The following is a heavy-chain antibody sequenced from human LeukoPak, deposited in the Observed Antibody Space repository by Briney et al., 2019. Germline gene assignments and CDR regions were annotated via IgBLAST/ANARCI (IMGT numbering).Heavy chain of an antibody. CDR3: ARTWNNGGWYVTFDY. CDR2: ISSSSSTI. V-gene: IGHV3-48*04. D-gene: IGHD6-19*01. CDR1: GFTFSTYS. Sequence: GGSLRLSCAASGFTFSTYSMNWVRQAPGKGLEWVSYISSSSSTIYYADSVKGRFTISRDNAENSLYLQMNILRAEDTAVYYCARTWNNGGWYVTFDYWGQGTLVTVSS. J-gene: IGHJ4*02.